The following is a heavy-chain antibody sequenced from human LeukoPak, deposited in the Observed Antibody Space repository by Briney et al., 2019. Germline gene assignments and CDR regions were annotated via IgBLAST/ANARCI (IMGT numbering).Heavy chain of an antibody. J-gene: IGHJ2*01. CDR3: AKARSSGWPGWYFDL. CDR2: ISWNSGSI. CDR1: GFTFDDYA. Sequence: PGGSLRLSCAASGFTFDDYAMHWVRQAPGKGLEWVSGISWNSGSIGYADSVKGRFTISRDNAKNSLYLQMNSLRAEDTALYYCAKARSSGWPGWYFDLWGRGTLVTVSS. V-gene: IGHV3-9*01. D-gene: IGHD6-19*01.